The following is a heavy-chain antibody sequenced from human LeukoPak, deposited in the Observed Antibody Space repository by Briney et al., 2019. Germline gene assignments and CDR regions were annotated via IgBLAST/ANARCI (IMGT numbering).Heavy chain of an antibody. V-gene: IGHV3-48*03. Sequence: GGSLRLSCAASGFTFSSYEMNWVRQAPGKGLEWVSYISSSGSTIYHADSVKGRFAISRDNAKNSLYLQTNSLRAEDTAVYYCARDSGAAYGMDVWGQGTTVTVSS. D-gene: IGHD3-10*01. CDR1: GFTFSSYE. J-gene: IGHJ6*02. CDR3: ARDSGAAYGMDV. CDR2: ISSSGSTI.